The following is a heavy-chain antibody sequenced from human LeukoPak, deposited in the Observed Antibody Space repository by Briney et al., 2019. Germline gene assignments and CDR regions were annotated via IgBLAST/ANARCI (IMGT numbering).Heavy chain of an antibody. CDR1: GFTFSTYW. CDR3: AKDLNYYDSSGPQKIFDY. CDR2: ISGSGGST. J-gene: IGHJ4*02. Sequence: GGSLRLSCAASGFTFSTYWMSWVRQAPGKGLEWVSAISGSGGSTYYADSVKGRFTISRDNSKNTLYLQMNSLRAEDTAVYYCAKDLNYYDSSGPQKIFDYWGQGTLVTVSS. D-gene: IGHD3-22*01. V-gene: IGHV3-23*01.